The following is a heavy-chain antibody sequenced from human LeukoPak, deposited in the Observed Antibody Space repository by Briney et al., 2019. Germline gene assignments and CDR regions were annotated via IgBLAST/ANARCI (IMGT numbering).Heavy chain of an antibody. CDR3: SRDLGYCSGGTCYYYFDY. CDR1: GYTFTGYY. V-gene: IGHV7-4-1*01. D-gene: IGHD2-15*01. J-gene: IGHJ4*02. CDR2: IDTNTGNP. Sequence: GGSVTVSCKASGYTFTGYYMHWVRQAPGRGLEWMGCIDTNTGNPTYAQGFTGRVVLSLDTSVSTAYLQIDSLTAEDSAVYFCSRDLGYCSGGTCYYYFDYWGQGTLVTVTS.